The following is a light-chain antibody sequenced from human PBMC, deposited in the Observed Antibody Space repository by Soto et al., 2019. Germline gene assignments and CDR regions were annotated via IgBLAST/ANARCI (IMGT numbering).Light chain of an antibody. Sequence: DLQMTQSPSTLSASLGDSVTITCRASQSISSWLAWYQQKPGKAPKLLIYKASSLESGVPSRFSGSGSGTEFTLTIRSLRPDDFATYYCQQYNTYPTCGGGTKVDIK. CDR2: KAS. J-gene: IGKJ4*01. V-gene: IGKV1-5*03. CDR3: QQYNTYPT. CDR1: QSISSW.